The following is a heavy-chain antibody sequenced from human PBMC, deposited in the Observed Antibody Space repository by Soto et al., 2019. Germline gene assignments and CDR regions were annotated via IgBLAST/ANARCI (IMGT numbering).Heavy chain of an antibody. CDR2: IYYSGST. Sequence: SETLSRTCTVSGGSISGYYWSWIRQPPGKGLEWIGYIYYSGSTNYNPSLKSRVTISVDTSKNQFSLKLSSVTAADTAVYYCARGITMVRGPWLFDYWGQGTLVTVSS. CDR3: ARGITMVRGPWLFDY. J-gene: IGHJ4*02. CDR1: GGSISGYY. D-gene: IGHD3-10*01. V-gene: IGHV4-59*01.